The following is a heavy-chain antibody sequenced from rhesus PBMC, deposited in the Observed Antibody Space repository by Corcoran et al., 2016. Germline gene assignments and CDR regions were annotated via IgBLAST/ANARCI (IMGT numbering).Heavy chain of an antibody. CDR1: GGTISSGYSY. J-gene: IGHJ4*01. D-gene: IGHD3-3*01. V-gene: IGHV4S12*01. Sequence: QVQLQESGPGVVKPSETLSLTCAVSGGTISSGYSYWSWIRQPPGKGREWIGGSYSNSESTNYTPYLKSRVTISKDTYKNQFSLKLRSVTATDTAVDYCARDALWSGSFVDYWGQGVLVTVSS. CDR2: SYSNSEST. CDR3: ARDALWSGSFVDY.